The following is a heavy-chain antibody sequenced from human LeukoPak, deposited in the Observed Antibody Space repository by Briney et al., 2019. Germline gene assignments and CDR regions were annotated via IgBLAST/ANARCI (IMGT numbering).Heavy chain of an antibody. V-gene: IGHV1-69*13. D-gene: IGHD2-2*01. CDR2: IIPIFGTA. Sequence: SVKVSCKASGYIFTSYAISWVRQAPGQGLEWMGGIIPIFGTANYAQKFQGRVTITADESTSTAYMELSSLRSEDTAVYYCARGMQLPYYYYGMDVWGQGTTVTVSS. CDR1: GYIFTSYA. J-gene: IGHJ6*02. CDR3: ARGMQLPYYYYGMDV.